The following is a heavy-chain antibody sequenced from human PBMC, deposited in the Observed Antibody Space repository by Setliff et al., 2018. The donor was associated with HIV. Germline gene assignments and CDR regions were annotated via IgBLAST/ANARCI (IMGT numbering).Heavy chain of an antibody. CDR2: IIPIFGTT. CDR3: ARKEPIAVAEVSWFDP. V-gene: IGHV1-69*13. CDR1: GGTFSSFT. Sequence: GASVKVSCKASGGTFSSFTINWVRQAPGQGLEWMGGIIPIFGTTRYAQKFQGRVTITADESTNTAFMEMRSLRYEDTAVYYCARKEPIAVAEVSWFDPWGRGTLVTVSS. J-gene: IGHJ5*02. D-gene: IGHD6-19*01.